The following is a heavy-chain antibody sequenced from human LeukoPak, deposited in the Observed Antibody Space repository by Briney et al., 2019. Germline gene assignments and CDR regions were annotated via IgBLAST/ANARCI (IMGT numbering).Heavy chain of an antibody. D-gene: IGHD1-14*01. V-gene: IGHV4-34*01. CDR2: INHSGST. CDR1: GGSFSGYY. J-gene: IGHJ5*02. CDR3: ARAPNRARWFDP. Sequence: SETLSLTCAVYGGSFSGYYWSWIRQPPGKGLEWIGEINHSGSTNYNPSLKSRVTISVDTSKNQFSLKLSPVTAADTAVYYCARAPNRARWFDPWGQGTLVTVSS.